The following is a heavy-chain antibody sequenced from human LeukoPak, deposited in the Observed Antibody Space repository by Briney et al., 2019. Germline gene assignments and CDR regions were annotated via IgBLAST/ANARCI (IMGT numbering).Heavy chain of an antibody. CDR3: AREGSGSYLDY. D-gene: IGHD1-26*01. J-gene: IGHJ4*02. Sequence: GGSLRLSCAASGFTFSSYAMSWVRQAPGKGLEWVSYIRSDNSATYHADSVKGRFTISRDNAKNSLYLQMNSLRAEDTAVYYCAREGSGSYLDYWGQGTLVTVSS. CDR2: IRSDNSAT. V-gene: IGHV3-48*04. CDR1: GFTFSSYA.